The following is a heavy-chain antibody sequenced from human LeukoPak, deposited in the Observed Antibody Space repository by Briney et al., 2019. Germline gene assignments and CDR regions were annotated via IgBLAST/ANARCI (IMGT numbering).Heavy chain of an antibody. V-gene: IGHV1-24*01. CDR3: AVVGAAAGHLSDY. J-gene: IGHJ4*02. CDR2: FDPEDGET. Sequence: ASVKVSCKVSGYTLTELSMHWVRQAPGKGLEWMGGFDPEDGETIYAQKFQGRVTMTEDTSTDTAYMELSSLRPEDTAVYYCAVVGAAAGHLSDYWGQGTLVTVSS. CDR1: GYTLTELS. D-gene: IGHD6-13*01.